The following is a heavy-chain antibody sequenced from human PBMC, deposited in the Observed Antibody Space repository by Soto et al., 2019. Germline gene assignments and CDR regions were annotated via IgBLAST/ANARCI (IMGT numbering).Heavy chain of an antibody. CDR2: ISSSSSYI. D-gene: IGHD6-6*01. J-gene: IGHJ4*02. V-gene: IGHV3-21*01. CDR3: ARDMYSSSARDFNY. CDR1: GFTFSSYS. Sequence: EVQLVESGGGLVKPGGSLRLSCAASGFTFSSYSMNWVRQAPGKGLEWVSSISSSSSYIYYADSVKGRFTISRDNAKNSLYLQMNRLRAEDTAVYYCARDMYSSSARDFNYWGQGTLVTVSS.